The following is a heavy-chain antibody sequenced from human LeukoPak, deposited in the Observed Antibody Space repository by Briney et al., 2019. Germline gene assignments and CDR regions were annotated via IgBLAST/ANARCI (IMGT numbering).Heavy chain of an antibody. CDR2: INHSGST. CDR3: ARAAWELGNFDY. V-gene: IGHV4-34*01. Sequence: SETLSLTCAVYGGSFSGYYWSWIRQPPGKGLEWIGEINHSGSTNYNPSLKSRVTISVDTSKNQFSLKLSSVTAADTAVYYCARAAWELGNFDYWGQGTLVTVSS. D-gene: IGHD1-26*01. CDR1: GGSFSGYY. J-gene: IGHJ4*02.